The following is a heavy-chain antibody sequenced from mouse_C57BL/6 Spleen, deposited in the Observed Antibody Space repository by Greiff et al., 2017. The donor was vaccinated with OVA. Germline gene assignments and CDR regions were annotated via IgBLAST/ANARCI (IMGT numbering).Heavy chain of an antibody. J-gene: IGHJ4*01. CDR3: ARYIAVRRDAMDY. D-gene: IGHD2-14*01. V-gene: IGHV7-3*01. CDR1: GFTFTDYY. Sequence: EVQRVESGGGLVQPGGSLSLSCAASGFTFTDYYMSWVRQPPGKALEWLGFIRNKANGYTTEYSASVKGRFTISRDNSQSILYLQMNALRAEDSATYYCARYIAVRRDAMDYWGQGTSVTVSS. CDR2: IRNKANGYTT.